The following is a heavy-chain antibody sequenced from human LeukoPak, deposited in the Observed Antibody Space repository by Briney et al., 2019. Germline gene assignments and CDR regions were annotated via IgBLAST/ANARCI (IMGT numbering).Heavy chain of an antibody. CDR1: GYTFTSYY. Sequence: EASVKVSCKASGYTFTSYYMHWVRQATGQGLEWMGWMNPNSGNTGYAQKLQGRVTMTRNTSISTAYMELSSLRSEDTAVYYCARGYSSSPLIYMDVWGKGTTVTVSS. J-gene: IGHJ6*03. CDR3: ARGYSSSPLIYMDV. V-gene: IGHV1-8*02. D-gene: IGHD6-6*01. CDR2: MNPNSGNT.